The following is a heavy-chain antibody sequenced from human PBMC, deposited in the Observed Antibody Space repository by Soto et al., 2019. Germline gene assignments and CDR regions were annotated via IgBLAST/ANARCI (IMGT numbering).Heavy chain of an antibody. CDR1: GFTFSSYG. J-gene: IGHJ3*02. D-gene: IGHD5-12*01. Sequence: PGGSLRLSCAASGFTFSSYGMHWVRQAPGKGLEWVAVIWYDGSNKYYADSVKGRFTISRDNSKNTLYLQMNSLRAEDTAVYYCASSLVAGGPDTYDAFDIWGQGTMVTVSS. CDR3: ASSLVAGGPDTYDAFDI. CDR2: IWYDGSNK. V-gene: IGHV3-33*01.